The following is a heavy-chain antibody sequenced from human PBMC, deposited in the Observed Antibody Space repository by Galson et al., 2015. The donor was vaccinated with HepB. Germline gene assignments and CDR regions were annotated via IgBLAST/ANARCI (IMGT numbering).Heavy chain of an antibody. Sequence: SVKVSCKVNGYTLNELSMHWVRQAPGKGLEWMGGFDPEDGETIYSQKFQGRVTMIEDTSTDTAYMELSSLRSEDTAVYYCAGAVFGVVIMGSFDYWGQGTLVTVSS. CDR2: FDPEDGET. V-gene: IGHV1-24*01. CDR3: AGAVFGVVIMGSFDY. D-gene: IGHD3-3*01. CDR1: GYTLNELS. J-gene: IGHJ4*02.